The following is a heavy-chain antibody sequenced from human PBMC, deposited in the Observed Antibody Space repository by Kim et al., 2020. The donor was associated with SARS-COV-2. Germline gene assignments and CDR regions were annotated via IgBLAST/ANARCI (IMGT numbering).Heavy chain of an antibody. CDR2: IRSKAYGGTS. Sequence: GGSLRLSCTASGFTFGDYAMSWVRQAPGKGLEWVGFIRSKAYGGTSEYAASVKGRFTISRDESKSIAYLQMNSLKTGDTAVYYCTRVQDSSSWYNYYMDVWGKGTTVTVSS. D-gene: IGHD6-13*01. CDR1: GFTFGDYA. J-gene: IGHJ6*03. CDR3: TRVQDSSSWYNYYMDV. V-gene: IGHV3-49*04.